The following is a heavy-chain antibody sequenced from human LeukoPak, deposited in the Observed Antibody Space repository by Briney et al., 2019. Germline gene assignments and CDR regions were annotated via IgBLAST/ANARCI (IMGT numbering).Heavy chain of an antibody. CDR1: GGTFSSYA. CDR2: IIPIFGTA. V-gene: IGHV1-69*01. Sequence: ASVKVSCKASGGTFSSYAISWLRQAPGQGLEWMGGIIPIFGTANYAQKFQGRVTITADESTSTAYMELSSLRSEDTAVYYCARGMTTVTRLDYWGQGTLVTVSS. CDR3: ARGMTTVTRLDY. J-gene: IGHJ4*02. D-gene: IGHD4-17*01.